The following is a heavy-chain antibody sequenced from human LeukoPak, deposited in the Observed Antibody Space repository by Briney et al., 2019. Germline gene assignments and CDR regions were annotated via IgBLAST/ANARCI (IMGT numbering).Heavy chain of an antibody. Sequence: SETLSLTCTVSGGSISSSSYYWGWIRQPPGKGLEWIGEIYHSGSTNYNPSLKSRVTISVDKSKNQFSLKLSSVTAADTAVYYCARVGISCSSTSCYGNFDYWGQGTLVTVSS. J-gene: IGHJ4*02. D-gene: IGHD2-2*01. CDR3: ARVGISCSSTSCYGNFDY. CDR1: GGSISSSSYY. CDR2: IYHSGST. V-gene: IGHV4-39*07.